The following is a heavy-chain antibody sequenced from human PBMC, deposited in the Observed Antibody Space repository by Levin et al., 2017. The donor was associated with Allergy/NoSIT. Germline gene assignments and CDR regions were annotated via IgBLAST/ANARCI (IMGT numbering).Heavy chain of an antibody. CDR2: ISNSGNNV. Sequence: GGSLRLSCAASGFTFSDYYMSWIRQAPGKGLEWVSYISNSGNNVYYADSVKGRFSISRDNAKNSLYLQMNSLRAEDTAVYYCARARVPYVLPYFDYWGQGTLVTVSS. CDR3: ARARVPYVLPYFDY. V-gene: IGHV3-11*01. J-gene: IGHJ4*02. D-gene: IGHD3-10*02. CDR1: GFTFSDYY.